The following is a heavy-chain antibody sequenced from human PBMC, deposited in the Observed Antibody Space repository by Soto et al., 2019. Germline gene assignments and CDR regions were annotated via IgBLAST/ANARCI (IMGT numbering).Heavy chain of an antibody. CDR2: IYHSGST. CDR1: GGSISSGGYS. J-gene: IGHJ5*02. Sequence: SETLSLTCAVSGGSISSGGYSWSWIRQPPGKGLEWIAYIYHSGSTYYNPSLKSRVTISVDRSKNQFSLKLSSVTAADTAVYYCAREGRAIAAAGESWFDPWGQGTLVTVSS. CDR3: AREGRAIAAAGESWFDP. V-gene: IGHV4-30-2*01. D-gene: IGHD6-13*01.